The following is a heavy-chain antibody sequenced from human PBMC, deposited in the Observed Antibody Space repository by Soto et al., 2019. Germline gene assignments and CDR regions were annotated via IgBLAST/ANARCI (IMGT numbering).Heavy chain of an antibody. CDR2: ISGTGYNT. Sequence: EVQLLESGGGLVQPGGSLRLSCAASGFTFTSYAMNWVCLAPGKGLEWVSAISGTGYNTYYADSVKGRFTISRDNTKNTLYLQMNSRRAEDTAVYYCAKAGFSSSWSPTYFDYWGQGTLVTVSS. V-gene: IGHV3-23*01. CDR1: GFTFTSYA. D-gene: IGHD6-13*01. J-gene: IGHJ4*02. CDR3: AKAGFSSSWSPTYFDY.